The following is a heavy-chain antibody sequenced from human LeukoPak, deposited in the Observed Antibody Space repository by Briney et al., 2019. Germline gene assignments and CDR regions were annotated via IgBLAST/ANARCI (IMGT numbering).Heavy chain of an antibody. D-gene: IGHD3/OR15-3a*01. Sequence: GGSLRLSCAASGFTFSSYAMHWVRQAPGKGLEWVAVVSFDGDNKYYADSVKDRFTISRDNSQNTLYLQLNSLRAEDTAVYYYARDWTLNYWGQGTLVTVSS. CDR2: VSFDGDNK. CDR3: ARDWTLNY. V-gene: IGHV3-30-3*01. CDR1: GFTFSSYA. J-gene: IGHJ4*02.